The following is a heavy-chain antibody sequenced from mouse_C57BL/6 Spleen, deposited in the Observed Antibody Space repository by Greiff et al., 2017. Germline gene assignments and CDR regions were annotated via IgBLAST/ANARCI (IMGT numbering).Heavy chain of an antibody. CDR1: GFNIQDYY. D-gene: IGHD1-1*01. CDR2: IDPEDGAT. Sequence: VQLQQSGAELVRPGASVKLSCTASGFNIQDYYMHWVKQRPEQGMAWIGRIDPEDGATEYAPKFQGTATMTADTSSNTAYLQLSSLTSEDTAVYYWTTGGDYGSPLYYFDYWGQGTTLTVSS. V-gene: IGHV14-1*01. J-gene: IGHJ2*01. CDR3: TTGGDYGSPLYYFDY.